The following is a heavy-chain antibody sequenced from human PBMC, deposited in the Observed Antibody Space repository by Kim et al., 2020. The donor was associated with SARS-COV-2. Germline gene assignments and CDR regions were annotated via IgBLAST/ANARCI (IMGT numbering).Heavy chain of an antibody. V-gene: IGHV3-9*01. CDR3: AKGRRGLRLGELYIPF. Sequence: SLRLSCAASGFTFDDYAMHWVRQAPGKGLEWVSGISWNSGSIGYADSVKGRFTISRDNAKNSLYLQMNSLRAEDTALYYCAKGRRGLRLGELYIPF. J-gene: IGHJ3*01. CDR1: GFTFDDYA. CDR2: ISWNSGSI. D-gene: IGHD3-16*01.